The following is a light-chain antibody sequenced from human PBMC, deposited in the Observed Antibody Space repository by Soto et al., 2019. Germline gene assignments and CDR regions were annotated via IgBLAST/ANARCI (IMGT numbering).Light chain of an antibody. Sequence: EIVLTQSPATLSLSPGERATLSCRASQSVSTYLAWYQLKPDQTPRLVIYDASNRATGIPARFSGSGFGTDFTLTISSLEPEDFAVYYCQQRGNWYTFGQGTRLEIK. V-gene: IGKV3-11*01. J-gene: IGKJ2*01. CDR2: DAS. CDR3: QQRGNWYT. CDR1: QSVSTY.